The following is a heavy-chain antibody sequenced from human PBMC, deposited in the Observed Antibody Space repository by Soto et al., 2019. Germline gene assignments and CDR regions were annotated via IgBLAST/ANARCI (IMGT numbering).Heavy chain of an antibody. V-gene: IGHV1-2*02. J-gene: IGHJ5*02. D-gene: IGHD2-8*02. CDR2: VSPKSGGT. Sequence: QVQLVQSAAEVKKPGASVKVSCKASGYNFSDYYIHWVRQAPGQGLEWLGWVSPKSGGTNYAQKFKGRVTMTRDTSSNTVYMDLSGLKSDDTAVFYCAREISGGGRLSWFDPWGQGTLVTVSS. CDR3: AREISGGGRLSWFDP. CDR1: GYNFSDYY.